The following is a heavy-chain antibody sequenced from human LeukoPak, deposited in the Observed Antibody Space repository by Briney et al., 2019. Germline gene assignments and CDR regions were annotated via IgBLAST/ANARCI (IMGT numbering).Heavy chain of an antibody. J-gene: IGHJ4*02. CDR1: GGTFSSYA. CDR2: IIPIFGTA. V-gene: IGHV1-69*13. CDR3: ARVMDCYAWSLDY. Sequence: GASVKVSCKASGGTFSSYAIIWVRQAPGQGLEWMGGIIPIFGTANYAQKFQGRVTITADESTSTAYMELSSLRSEDTAVYYCARVMDCYAWSLDYWGQGTLVTVSS. D-gene: IGHD2-2*01.